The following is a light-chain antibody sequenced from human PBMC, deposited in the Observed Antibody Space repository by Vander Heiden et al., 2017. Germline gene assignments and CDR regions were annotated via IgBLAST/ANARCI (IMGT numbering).Light chain of an antibody. V-gene: IGLV1-47*01. J-gene: IGLJ3*02. CDR2: RNN. CDR3: AAWDDSLVWV. Sequence: QSVLTQPPSASGTPGPRVTISCSGSSSNIGSNYVYWYQQLPGTAPKLLSYRNNQRPSGVPDRFSGSKSGTSASLAISGLRSEDEADYYCAAWDDSLVWVFGGGTKLTVL. CDR1: SSNIGSNY.